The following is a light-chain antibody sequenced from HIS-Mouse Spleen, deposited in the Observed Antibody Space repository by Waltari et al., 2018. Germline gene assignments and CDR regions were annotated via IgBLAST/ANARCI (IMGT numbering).Light chain of an antibody. CDR1: SRDVGRYNY. CDR2: EVS. Sequence: QSALTQPPSASGSPGQSVTISCTGTSRDVGRYNYVSLYQQHPGKAPKLMIYEVSKRPSGVPDRFSGSKSGNTASLTVSGLQAEDEADYYCSSYAGSNPVVFGGGTKLTVL. V-gene: IGLV2-8*01. J-gene: IGLJ2*01. CDR3: SSYAGSNPVV.